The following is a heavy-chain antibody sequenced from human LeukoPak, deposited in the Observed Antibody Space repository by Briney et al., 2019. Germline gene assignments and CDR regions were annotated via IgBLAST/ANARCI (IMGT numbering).Heavy chain of an antibody. J-gene: IGHJ6*03. CDR2: ISSSSSTI. V-gene: IGHV3-48*04. CDR1: GFTFSSYS. Sequence: GGSLRLSCAASGFTFSSYSMNWVRQAPGKGLEWVSYISSSSSTIYYADSVKGRFTISRGNAKNSLYLQMNSLRAEDAAVYYCAREVRSSSWLPMDVWGKGTTVTVSS. D-gene: IGHD6-13*01. CDR3: AREVRSSSWLPMDV.